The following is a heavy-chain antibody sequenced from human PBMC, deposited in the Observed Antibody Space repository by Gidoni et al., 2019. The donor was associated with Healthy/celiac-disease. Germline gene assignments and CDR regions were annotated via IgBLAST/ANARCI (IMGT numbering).Heavy chain of an antibody. Sequence: QVQLLQSGAAVKKPGASVTASCKASGYTFTSYYMHWVLQAPGQGLEWMEIINPSGGSTSYAQKCQGRVTMTRDTSTSTVYMELSSLRSEDTAGYYCARGLAYSSGWTDLDYWGQGTLVTVSS. J-gene: IGHJ4*02. CDR2: INPSGGST. V-gene: IGHV1-46*03. CDR3: ARGLAYSSGWTDLDY. CDR1: GYTFTSYY. D-gene: IGHD6-19*01.